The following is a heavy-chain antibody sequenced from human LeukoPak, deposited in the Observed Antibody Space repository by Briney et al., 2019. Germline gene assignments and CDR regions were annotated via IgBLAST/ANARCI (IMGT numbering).Heavy chain of an antibody. CDR1: EFIFKNYP. CDR2: LSRSGQTK. V-gene: IGHV3-30*04. CDR3: VRDPFPGFPDCFDS. J-gene: IGHJ4*02. Sequence: GGSLRLSCAASEFIFKNYPLHWVRQTPDKRLECVAILSRSGQTKYYADSVRGRFTVSRDNSNNTIYLQMTNLRVEDTAVYHCVRDPFPGFPDCFDSWGQGTLVTVSS. D-gene: IGHD1-14*01.